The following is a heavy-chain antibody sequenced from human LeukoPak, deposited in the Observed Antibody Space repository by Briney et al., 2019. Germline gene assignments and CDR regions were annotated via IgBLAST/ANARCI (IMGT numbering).Heavy chain of an antibody. CDR3: ARGGFITMVRGVKFDP. V-gene: IGHV4-38-2*02. J-gene: IGHJ5*02. CDR2: IYHSGST. CDR1: GYSISSGYY. D-gene: IGHD3-10*01. Sequence: SETLSLTCTVSGYSISSGYYWGWIRQPPEKGLEWIGSIYHSGSTNYNPSLKSRVTISVDTSKKQFSLKLSFVTAADTAVYYCARGGFITMVRGVKFDPWGQGTLVTVSS.